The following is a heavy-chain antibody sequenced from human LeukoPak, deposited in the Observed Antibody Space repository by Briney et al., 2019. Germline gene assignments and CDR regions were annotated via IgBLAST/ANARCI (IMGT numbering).Heavy chain of an antibody. CDR1: GGSISSYY. J-gene: IGHJ6*02. CDR2: IYYNGST. Sequence: SETLSLTCTVSGGSISSYYWSWIRQPPGKGLEWIGYIYYNGSTNYNPSLKSRVTISVDTSKNQFSLKLSSVTAADTAVYYCARGYCSSTSCYDYYGMDVWGQGTTVTVSS. D-gene: IGHD2-2*01. V-gene: IGHV4-59*01. CDR3: ARGYCSSTSCYDYYGMDV.